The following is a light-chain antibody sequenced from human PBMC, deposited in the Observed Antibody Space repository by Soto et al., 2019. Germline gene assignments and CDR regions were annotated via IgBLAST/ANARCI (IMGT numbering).Light chain of an antibody. J-gene: IGKJ2*01. Sequence: EIVMTQSPATLSVSPGERATLSCRASQSVSSNLAWYQQKPGQAPRLLIYGASTMATGIPATFSGSGSGTEFTLTISSLQSEDFAVYYCQQYNNWPRTFGQGTKLEIK. CDR1: QSVSSN. CDR3: QQYNNWPRT. V-gene: IGKV3-15*01. CDR2: GAS.